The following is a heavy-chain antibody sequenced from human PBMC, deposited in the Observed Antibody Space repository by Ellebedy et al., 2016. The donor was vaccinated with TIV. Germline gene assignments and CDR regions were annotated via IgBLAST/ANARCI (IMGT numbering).Heavy chain of an antibody. J-gene: IGHJ4*02. V-gene: IGHV1-69*13. Sequence: AASVKVSCKASGGTFSSYAISWVRQAPGQGLEWMGGIIPIFGTANYAQKFQGRGTITADESTSTAYRELSSLRSEDTAVYYCAGGWVGATPYFDYWGQGTLVTVSS. D-gene: IGHD1-26*01. CDR2: IIPIFGTA. CDR1: GGTFSSYA. CDR3: AGGWVGATPYFDY.